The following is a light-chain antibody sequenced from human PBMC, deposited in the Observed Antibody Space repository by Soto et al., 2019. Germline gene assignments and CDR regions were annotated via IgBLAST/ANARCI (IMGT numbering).Light chain of an antibody. CDR1: TGAVTSDYF. CDR2: RVS. V-gene: IGLV7-43*01. CDR3: LLFYGGVNI. Sequence: QAVVTQEPSLTVSPGGTVTLTCACSTGAVTSDYFPNWFHQKPGQAPRALIYRVSNRHSWTPARFSGSILGGKAALTLSAVQPEDEADYYCLLFYGGVNIFGGGTKLTVL. J-gene: IGLJ1*01.